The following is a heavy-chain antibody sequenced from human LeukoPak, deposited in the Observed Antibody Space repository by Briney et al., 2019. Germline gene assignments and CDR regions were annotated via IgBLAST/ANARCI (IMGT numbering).Heavy chain of an antibody. J-gene: IGHJ4*02. Sequence: GASVKVSCEASGYTFTNYYIHWVRQAPGQGLEWMAIINCNTDDITYAQEFQGGVTLSRDTSTSTVYMELSSLRSEDTAVYYCVREVFSNFDYWGQGTLVTVSS. V-gene: IGHV1-46*01. CDR2: INCNTDDI. D-gene: IGHD1-14*01. CDR3: VREVFSNFDY. CDR1: GYTFTNYY.